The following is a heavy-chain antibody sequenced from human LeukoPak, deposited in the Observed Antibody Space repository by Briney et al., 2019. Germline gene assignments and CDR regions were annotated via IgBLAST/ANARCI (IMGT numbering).Heavy chain of an antibody. D-gene: IGHD3-10*01. CDR2: ISGSGGST. CDR3: AKSILLWFGELSNFDY. Sequence: GGSLRLSCAASGFTFSSYAMSWVRQAPGKGLEWVSAISGSGGSTYYADSVKGRFTIYRDNSKNTLYLQMNSLRAEDTAVYYCAKSILLWFGELSNFDYWGQGTLVAVSS. J-gene: IGHJ4*02. V-gene: IGHV3-23*01. CDR1: GFTFSSYA.